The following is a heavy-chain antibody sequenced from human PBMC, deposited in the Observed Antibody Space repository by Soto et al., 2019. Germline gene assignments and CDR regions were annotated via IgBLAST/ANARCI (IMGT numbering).Heavy chain of an antibody. J-gene: IGHJ4*02. Sequence: QVHLVESGGGVVQPGRSLRVSCTASEFSFNNYAVHWVRQAPGEGLEWVALISSDGNNKYYPDSVKGRFTISRDHSNNTVYLQMHSLRLDDTAVYYCATWTLHLSWSWLQSAAGKFDYWGQGTLVTVSS. V-gene: IGHV3-30-3*01. CDR3: ATWTLHLSWSWLQSAAGKFDY. D-gene: IGHD3-10*01. CDR2: ISSDGNNK. CDR1: EFSFNNYA.